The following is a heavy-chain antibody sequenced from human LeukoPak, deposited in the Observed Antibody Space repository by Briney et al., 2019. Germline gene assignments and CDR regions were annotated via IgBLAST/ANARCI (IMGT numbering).Heavy chain of an antibody. CDR1: GGSISSYY. Sequence: SETLSLTCTVSGGSISSYYWSWIRQPPGKGLEWIGYIYYSGSTYYNPSLKSRVTISVDTSKNQFSLKLSSVTAADTAVYYCARNGYSSGWYAEYFQHWGQGTLVTVSS. J-gene: IGHJ1*01. V-gene: IGHV4-59*12. D-gene: IGHD6-19*01. CDR2: IYYSGST. CDR3: ARNGYSSGWYAEYFQH.